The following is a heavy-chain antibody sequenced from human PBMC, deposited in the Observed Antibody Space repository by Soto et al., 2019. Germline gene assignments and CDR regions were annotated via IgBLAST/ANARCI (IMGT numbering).Heavy chain of an antibody. V-gene: IGHV1-24*01. D-gene: IGHD5-18*01. CDR1: GYTLTELS. J-gene: IGHJ4*02. CDR2: FDPEDGET. CDR3: ATPGRGYSYGAHGFGY. Sequence: ASVKVSCKVSGYTLTELSMHWVRQAPGKGLEWMGGFDPEDGETIYAQKFQGRVTMTEDTSTDTAYMELSSLRSEDTAVYYCATPGRGYSYGAHGFGYWGQGTLVTVSS.